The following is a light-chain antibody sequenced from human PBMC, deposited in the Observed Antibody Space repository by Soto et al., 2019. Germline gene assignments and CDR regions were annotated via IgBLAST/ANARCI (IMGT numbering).Light chain of an antibody. V-gene: IGLV1-51*01. Sequence: QCVLTQXPSVSAAPGQRVTISCSGSSSNIGGNSVSWYQQLPGTAPKLLIYDDDKRPSGIPDRFSGSKSGTSATLGITGFQTGDEADHYCGSWDSSLSAYVFGTGTKVTVL. CDR3: GSWDSSLSAYV. CDR2: DDD. J-gene: IGLJ1*01. CDR1: SSNIGGNS.